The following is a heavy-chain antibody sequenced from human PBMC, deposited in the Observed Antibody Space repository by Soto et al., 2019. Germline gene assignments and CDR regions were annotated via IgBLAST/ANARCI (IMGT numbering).Heavy chain of an antibody. Sequence: GASVKVPCKASGGTFSSYAISWVRQAPGQGLEWMGGIIPISDTTNYAQKFQGRVTITADESTSTAYMELSSLRSEDTAVYYCARSQGSSTSLEIYYYYYYGMDVWGQGTTVTVSS. V-gene: IGHV1-69*13. D-gene: IGHD2-2*01. J-gene: IGHJ6*02. CDR3: ARSQGSSTSLEIYYYYYYGMDV. CDR2: IIPISDTT. CDR1: GGTFSSYA.